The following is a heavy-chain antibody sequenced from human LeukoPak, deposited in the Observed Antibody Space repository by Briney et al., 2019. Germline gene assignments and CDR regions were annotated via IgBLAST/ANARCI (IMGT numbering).Heavy chain of an antibody. CDR3: AKDLIGYNWNDEGY. CDR1: GFTFNSYA. Sequence: GGSLRLSCAASGFTFNSYAMSWVRQAPGKGLEWVSAISGSGGSTYYADSVKGRFTISRDNSKNTLYLQMNSLRAEDTAVYYCAKDLIGYNWNDEGYWGQGTLVTVSS. J-gene: IGHJ4*02. CDR2: ISGSGGST. D-gene: IGHD1-1*01. V-gene: IGHV3-23*01.